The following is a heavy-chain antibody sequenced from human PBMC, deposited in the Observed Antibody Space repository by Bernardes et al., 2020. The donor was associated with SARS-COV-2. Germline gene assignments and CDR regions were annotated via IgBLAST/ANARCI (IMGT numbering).Heavy chain of an antibody. CDR3: ARQATMIVVVITPWFDP. CDR1: GGSISSSSYY. D-gene: IGHD3-22*01. Sequence: SETLSLTCTVSGGSISSSSYYWGWIRQPPGKGLEWIGSIYYSGSTYYNPSLKSRVTISVDTSNNQFSLKLSSVTAADSAVYYCARQATMIVVVITPWFDPWGQGTLVTVSS. V-gene: IGHV4-39*01. CDR2: IYYSGST. J-gene: IGHJ5*02.